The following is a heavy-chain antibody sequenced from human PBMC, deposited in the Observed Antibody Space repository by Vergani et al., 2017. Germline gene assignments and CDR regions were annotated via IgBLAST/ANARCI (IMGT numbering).Heavy chain of an antibody. J-gene: IGHJ6*02. V-gene: IGHV3-9*01. Sequence: EVQLVTSGGGLVQPGGSLRLSCAASGFVFDEYALHWVRQSPGKGLEWVSGISWNRGKIAYADSVKGRFTISRDTAKKSLYLQLNSLRAEDTAVYYCAKDIRWGFMATSWIQDSGPMDVWGQGTTVTVSS. CDR1: GFVFDEYA. CDR2: ISWNRGKI. D-gene: IGHD5-18*01. CDR3: AKDIRWGFMATSWIQDSGPMDV.